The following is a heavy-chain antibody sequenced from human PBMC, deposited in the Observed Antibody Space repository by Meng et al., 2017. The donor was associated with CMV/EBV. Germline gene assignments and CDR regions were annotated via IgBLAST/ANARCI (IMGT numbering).Heavy chain of an antibody. CDR2: ISGDGGHV. CDR3: ARDPLCGALDY. V-gene: IGHV3-7*01. Sequence: GGSLRLSCAASGFTFSGLTFSGSWMSWVRQTPGKGLEWVADISGDGGHVLYVDSLKSRFTISRDNAQNSVYLQMNSLGAEDSAVYYCARDPLCGALDYWGQGTLVTVSS. D-gene: IGHD2-2*01. CDR1: GFTFSGLTFSGSW. J-gene: IGHJ4*02.